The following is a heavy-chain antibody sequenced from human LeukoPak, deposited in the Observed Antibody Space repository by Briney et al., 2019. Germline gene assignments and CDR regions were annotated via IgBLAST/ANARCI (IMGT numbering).Heavy chain of an antibody. CDR2: INPNSGGT. CDR3: ARDRRIAVAGTLVY. CDR1: GYTFTGYY. Sequence: GASVKVSCKASGYTFTGYYMHWVRQAPGPGLEWMGWINPNSGGTNYAQKFQGRDTMTRDTSISTAYMELSRLRSDDTAVYYCARDRRIAVAGTLVYWGQGTLITVSS. V-gene: IGHV1-2*02. D-gene: IGHD6-19*01. J-gene: IGHJ4*02.